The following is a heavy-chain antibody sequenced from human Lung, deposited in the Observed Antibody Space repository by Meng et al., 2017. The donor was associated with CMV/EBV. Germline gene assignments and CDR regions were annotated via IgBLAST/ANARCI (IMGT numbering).Heavy chain of an antibody. D-gene: IGHD3-3*01. CDR1: GGTLSSYA. J-gene: IGHJ5*02. CDR2: IIPIFGTA. Sequence: ASVKVSXKASGGTLSSYAISWVRQAPGQGLEWMGGIIPIFGTANYAQKFQGRVTITTDESTSTAYMELSSLRSEDTAVYYCARDRPITIFGVVQSQWFDPWXQGTXVTVSS. CDR3: ARDRPITIFGVVQSQWFDP. V-gene: IGHV1-69*05.